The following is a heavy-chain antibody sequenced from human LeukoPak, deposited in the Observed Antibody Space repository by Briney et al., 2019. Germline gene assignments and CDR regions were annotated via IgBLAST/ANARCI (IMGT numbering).Heavy chain of an antibody. CDR2: IRYDGSNK. D-gene: IGHD6-6*01. CDR1: GFTFSSYG. Sequence: GGSLRLSCAASGFTFSSYGMHWVRQAPGRGLEWVAFIRYDGSNKYYADSVKGRFTISRDNSKNTLYLQMNSLRAEDTAVYYCAGTSSSSFGLWGRGTLVTVSS. V-gene: IGHV3-30*02. CDR3: AGTSSSSFGL. J-gene: IGHJ2*01.